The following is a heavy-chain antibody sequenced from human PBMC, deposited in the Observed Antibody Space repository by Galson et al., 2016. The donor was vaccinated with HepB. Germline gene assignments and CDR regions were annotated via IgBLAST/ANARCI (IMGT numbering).Heavy chain of an antibody. J-gene: IGHJ4*02. CDR3: AKSGSYYIFDY. CDR2: IYDRGST. D-gene: IGHD1-26*01. V-gene: IGHV4-59*01. CDR1: GGSISSYR. Sequence: ETLSLTCTVSGGSISSYRWTWIRQPPGKGLEWIGYIYDRGSTNYNPSLKSRVTLSVDTSKNQFSLKLSSVTAADTAVYYCAKSGSYYIFDYWGQGTLVTVSS.